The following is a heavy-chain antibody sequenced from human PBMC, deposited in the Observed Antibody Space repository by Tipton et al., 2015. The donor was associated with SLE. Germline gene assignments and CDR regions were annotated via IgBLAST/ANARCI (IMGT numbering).Heavy chain of an antibody. CDR3: ARGPRDGYKDAFDI. Sequence: TLSLTCVVYGGSFSGYYWSWIRQPPGKGLEWIGEINHSGSTNYNPSLKSRVTISVDTSKNQFSLKLSSVTAADTAVYYCARGPRDGYKDAFDIWGQGTMVTVSS. D-gene: IGHD5-24*01. CDR2: INHSGST. CDR1: GGSFSGYY. J-gene: IGHJ3*02. V-gene: IGHV4-34*01.